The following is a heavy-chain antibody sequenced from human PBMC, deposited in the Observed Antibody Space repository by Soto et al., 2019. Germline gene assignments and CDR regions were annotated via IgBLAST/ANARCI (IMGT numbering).Heavy chain of an antibody. CDR3: ARDQGGRGYYYGMDV. Sequence: QVQLQESGPGLVKPSQTLSLTCTVSGGSISSGGYYWSWIRQHPGKGLEWIGYIYYSGSTYYNPSLKSRVTISGDTSKNQFSLKLSSVTAADTAVYYCARDQGGRGYYYGMDVWGQGTTVTVSS. CDR2: IYYSGST. D-gene: IGHD3-10*01. V-gene: IGHV4-31*03. J-gene: IGHJ6*02. CDR1: GGSISSGGYY.